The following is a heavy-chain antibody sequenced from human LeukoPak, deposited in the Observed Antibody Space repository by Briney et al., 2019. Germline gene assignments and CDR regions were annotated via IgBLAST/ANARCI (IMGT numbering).Heavy chain of an antibody. Sequence: PGGSLRLTCAASGFTFSSYGMHWVREAPGKGREWGAFIRHDGSTKYYADSVKGRFTISRDNSKNTLYLQMNSLRAGDTAVYYCARALGDGDYFDYWGQGTLVTVSS. CDR2: IRHDGSTK. CDR3: ARALGDGDYFDY. V-gene: IGHV3-30*02. D-gene: IGHD3-10*01. CDR1: GFTFSSYG. J-gene: IGHJ4*02.